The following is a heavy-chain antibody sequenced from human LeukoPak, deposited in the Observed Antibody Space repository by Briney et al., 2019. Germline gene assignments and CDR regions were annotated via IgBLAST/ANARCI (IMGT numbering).Heavy chain of an antibody. CDR3: ATPWGTAMLHY. CDR1: GGSISSYY. Sequence: PSETLSLTCTVSGGSISSYYWSWIRQPPGKGLEWIGYIYYSGSTYYNPSLKSRVTISVDTSKNQFSLKLSSVTAADTAVYYCATPWGTAMLHYWGQGTLVTVSS. V-gene: IGHV4-59*08. J-gene: IGHJ4*02. D-gene: IGHD5-18*01. CDR2: IYYSGST.